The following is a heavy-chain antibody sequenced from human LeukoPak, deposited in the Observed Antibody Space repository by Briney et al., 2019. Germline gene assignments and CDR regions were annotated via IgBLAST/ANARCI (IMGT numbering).Heavy chain of an antibody. J-gene: IGHJ4*02. CDR3: AREDIVATIDLDY. CDR2: ISSSSSYI. V-gene: IGHV3-21*01. CDR1: GFTFSRDS. D-gene: IGHD5-12*01. Sequence: GGSLRLSCAASGFTFSRDSMNWVRQAPGKGGEWVSSISSSSSYIYYADSVKGRFTISRDNAKNSLYLQMNSLRAEDTAVYYCAREDIVATIDLDYWGQGTLVTVSS.